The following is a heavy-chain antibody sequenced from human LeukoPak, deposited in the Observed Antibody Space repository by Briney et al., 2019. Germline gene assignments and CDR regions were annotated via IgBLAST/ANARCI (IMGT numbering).Heavy chain of an antibody. J-gene: IGHJ4*02. CDR1: GYTFTSYG. V-gene: IGHV1-18*01. CDR3: ARVLGIQLWGSYDY. Sequence: ASVKVSCKASGYTFTSYGITWVRQAPGQGLEWMGWISAYNGNTNYAQKFPDRVTMTTDTSTSTAYMELRSLRSDDTAMYYCARVLGIQLWGSYDYWGQGTLVTVSS. CDR2: ISAYNGNT. D-gene: IGHD5-18*01.